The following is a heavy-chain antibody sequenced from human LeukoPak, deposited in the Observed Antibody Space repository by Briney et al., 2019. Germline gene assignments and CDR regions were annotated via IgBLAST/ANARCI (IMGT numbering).Heavy chain of an antibody. CDR3: GRDWSVGSYAQDWFDP. CDR2: INPNSGGT. V-gene: IGHV1-2*06. Sequence: ASVKVSCKASGYTFTGYYMHWVRQAPGQGLEWMGRINPNSGGTNYAQKFQGRVTMTRDTSISTAYMELSRLRSDDTAVYYCGRDWSVGSYAQDWFDPWGQGTLVTVSS. J-gene: IGHJ5*02. D-gene: IGHD1-26*01. CDR1: GYTFTGYY.